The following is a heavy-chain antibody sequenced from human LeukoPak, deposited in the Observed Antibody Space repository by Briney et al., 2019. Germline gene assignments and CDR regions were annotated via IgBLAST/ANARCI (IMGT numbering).Heavy chain of an antibody. D-gene: IGHD4-17*01. V-gene: IGHV3-23*01. CDR3: ANRQIQDAGYGDLFGY. CDR1: GFTFSSYA. CDR2: ISGGGGST. J-gene: IGHJ4*02. Sequence: GGSLRLSCAASGFTFSSYAMSWVRQAPGKGLEWVSAISGGGGSTYYADSVKGRFTISRDNSKNTLYLQMNSLRAEDTAVYYCANRQIQDAGYGDLFGYWGQGTLVTVSS.